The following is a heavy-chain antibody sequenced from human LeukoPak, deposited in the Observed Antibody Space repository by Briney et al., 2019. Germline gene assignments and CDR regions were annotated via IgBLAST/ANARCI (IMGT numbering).Heavy chain of an antibody. CDR3: ARVVIAAAGTGAFDI. J-gene: IGHJ3*02. V-gene: IGHV4-4*09. Sequence: SETLSLTCTVSGGSISTYYWSWIRRPPGKGLEWIAYIHASGPTNYNPSLKSRITISVDTSKNQFSLKLSSVTAADTAVYYCARVVIAAAGTGAFDIWGQGTMVTVSS. CDR2: IHASGPT. CDR1: GGSISTYY. D-gene: IGHD6-13*01.